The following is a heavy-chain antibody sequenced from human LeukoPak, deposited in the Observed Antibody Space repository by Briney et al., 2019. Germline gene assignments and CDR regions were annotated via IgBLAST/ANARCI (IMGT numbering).Heavy chain of an antibody. CDR3: ARDSRGGGPDFDY. CDR2: RHSSGAT. J-gene: IGHJ4*02. V-gene: IGHV4-59*12. CDR1: GGSINNYW. Sequence: SETLSLTCTVSGGSINNYWWAWIRQPPGKGLQWIGYRHSSGATSYNLSLESRVTISIDTSRNQFSLKLNSVTAADTAVYYCARDSRGGGPDFDYWGQGTLVTVSS. D-gene: IGHD3-16*01.